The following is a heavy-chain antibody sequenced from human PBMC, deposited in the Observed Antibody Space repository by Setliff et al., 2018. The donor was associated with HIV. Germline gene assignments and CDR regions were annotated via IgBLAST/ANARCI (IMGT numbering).Heavy chain of an antibody. Sequence: SVKVSCKASGGTFSSYAISWVRQAPGQGLEWMGGIIPIFGTANYAQEFQGRVTITADESTSTAYMELSSLRSEDTAVYFCARTWGAGVTGYWFEPWGQGTRVTVSS. CDR2: IIPIFGTA. CDR1: GGTFSSYA. J-gene: IGHJ5*02. V-gene: IGHV1-69*13. D-gene: IGHD3-9*01. CDR3: ARTWGAGVTGYWFEP.